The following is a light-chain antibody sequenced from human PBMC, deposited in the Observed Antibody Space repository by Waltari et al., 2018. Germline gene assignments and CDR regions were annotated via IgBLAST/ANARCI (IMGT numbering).Light chain of an antibody. CDR3: ASFRSGTFVV. J-gene: IGLJ2*01. V-gene: IGLV2-14*03. CDR1: SSDIGGYNY. CDR2: GVS. Sequence: QSALTQPASVSGSPGQSITISCTGTSSDIGGYNYVSWYHQHPGKAPKLIIYGVSDRPSGVSDRVSGSKSGNTASLTISGLQAEDEADYYCASFRSGTFVVFGGGTKLTVL.